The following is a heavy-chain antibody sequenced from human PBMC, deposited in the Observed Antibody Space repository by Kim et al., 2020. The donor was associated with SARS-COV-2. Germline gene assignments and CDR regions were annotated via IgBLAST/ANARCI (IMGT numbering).Heavy chain of an antibody. CDR1: GFTFDDYA. CDR3: AKDDGSSTTMDKYYFDY. D-gene: IGHD6-13*01. J-gene: IGHJ4*02. CDR2: ISWNSGSI. Sequence: GGSLRLSCAASGFTFDDYAMHWVRQAPGKGLEWVSGISWNSGSIGYADSVKGRFTISRDNAKNSLYLQMNSLRAEDTALYYCAKDDGSSTTMDKYYFDYWGQGTLVTVSS. V-gene: IGHV3-9*01.